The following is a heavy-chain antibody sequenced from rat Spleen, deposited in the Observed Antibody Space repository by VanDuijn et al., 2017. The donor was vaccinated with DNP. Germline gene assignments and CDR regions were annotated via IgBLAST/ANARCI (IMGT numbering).Heavy chain of an antibody. Sequence: EVQLVESGGDLVQPGRTLKLSCAASGFSFSDYYMAWVRQAPTKGLEWVAYISYDAGGFHYGDSVKGRFTISRDNAKSTLYLQMNSLRSEDTATYYCARWNDYFDYWGQGVMVTVSS. CDR3: ARWNDYFDY. J-gene: IGHJ2*01. CDR1: GFSFSDYY. V-gene: IGHV5-22*01. CDR2: ISYDAGGF.